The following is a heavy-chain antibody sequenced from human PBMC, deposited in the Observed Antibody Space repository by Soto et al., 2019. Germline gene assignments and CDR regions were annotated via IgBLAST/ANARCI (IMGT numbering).Heavy chain of an antibody. CDR2: IIPIFGTA. J-gene: IGHJ6*02. CDR1: GGTFSSYA. V-gene: IGHV1-69*01. Sequence: QVQLVQSGAEVKKPGSSVKVSCKASGGTFSSYAISWVRQAPGQGLEWMGGIIPIFGTANYAQKFQGRVTITADESTSTAYMELKSLRSEDTAVYYCARGYDYVWGSYRYYYYYGMDVWGQGTTVTVSS. CDR3: ARGYDYVWGSYRYYYYYGMDV. D-gene: IGHD3-16*02.